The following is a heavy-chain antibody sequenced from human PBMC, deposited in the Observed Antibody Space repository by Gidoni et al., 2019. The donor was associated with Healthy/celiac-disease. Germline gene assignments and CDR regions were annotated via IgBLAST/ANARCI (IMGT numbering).Heavy chain of an antibody. CDR2: INPSGGST. J-gene: IGHJ4*02. V-gene: IGHV1-46*01. D-gene: IGHD6-13*01. CDR3: ARTLPRGYSSSRGGWDFDY. Sequence: QVQLVQSGAEVKKPGASVKVSCKASGYTFTSYYMHWVRQAPGQGLEWMGIINPSGGSTSYAQKFQGRVTMTRDTSTSTVYMELSSLRSEDTAVYYCARTLPRGYSSSRGGWDFDYWGQGTLVTVSS. CDR1: GYTFTSYY.